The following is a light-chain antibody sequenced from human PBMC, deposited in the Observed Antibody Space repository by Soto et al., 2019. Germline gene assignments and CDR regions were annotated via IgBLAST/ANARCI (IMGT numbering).Light chain of an antibody. V-gene: IGKV1-39*01. CDR2: AAS. J-gene: IGKJ5*01. CDR3: QQSYNTSPIT. Sequence: DIPITPSPSSLSASVGDRVTLTCRASETISTFLNWYQHTPGKAPKLLIYAASHLQSGVPSGFSGSGSGTDFTLTISGLQPEDFASYYCQQSYNTSPITFGQGTRLEIK. CDR1: ETISTF.